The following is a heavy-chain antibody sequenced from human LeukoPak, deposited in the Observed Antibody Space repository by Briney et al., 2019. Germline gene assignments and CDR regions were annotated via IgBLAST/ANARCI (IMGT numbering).Heavy chain of an antibody. Sequence: SETLSLTCTVSGGTISSYYWNWIRQPPGKGLEWIGYIHDSGSTKYNPSLKSRVTISVETSKNQFSLKLSSVTAADTAVYYCASRSSIWSGYQDTLYYFDSWGQGTLVTVSS. CDR1: GGTISSYY. CDR3: ASRSSIWSGYQDTLYYFDS. CDR2: IHDSGST. D-gene: IGHD3-3*01. V-gene: IGHV4-59*08. J-gene: IGHJ4*02.